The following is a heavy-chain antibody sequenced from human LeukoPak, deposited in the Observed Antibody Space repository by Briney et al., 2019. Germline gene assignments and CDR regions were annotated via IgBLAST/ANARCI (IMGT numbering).Heavy chain of an antibody. J-gene: IGHJ4*02. D-gene: IGHD2-15*01. CDR2: IKHDGSDK. CDR1: GFTFSSYG. V-gene: IGHV3-7*01. Sequence: GGSLRLSCAASGFTFSSYGMSWVRQAPGKGLEWVANIKHDGSDKYYVDSVKGRFTISRDNAKNSLYLQMNSLRAEDTALYYRARDQAYCSGGSCRYFDYWGQGTLVTVSS. CDR3: ARDQAYCSGGSCRYFDY.